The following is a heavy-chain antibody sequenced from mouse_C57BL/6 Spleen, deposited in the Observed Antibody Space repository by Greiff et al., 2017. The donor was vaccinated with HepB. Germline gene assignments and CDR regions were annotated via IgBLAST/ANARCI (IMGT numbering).Heavy chain of an antibody. V-gene: IGHV5-17*01. J-gene: IGHJ4*01. CDR1: GFTFSDYG. CDR3: ARWTGHYAMDY. CDR2: ISSGSSTI. D-gene: IGHD4-1*01. Sequence: DVMLVESGGGLVKPGGSLKLSCAASGFTFSDYGMHWVRQAPEKGLEWVAYISSGSSTIYYADTVKGRFTISRDNAKNTLFLQMTSLRSEDTAMYYCARWTGHYAMDYWGQGTSVTVSS.